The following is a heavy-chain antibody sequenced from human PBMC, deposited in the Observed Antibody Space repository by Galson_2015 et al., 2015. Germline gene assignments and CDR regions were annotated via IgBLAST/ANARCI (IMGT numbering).Heavy chain of an antibody. Sequence: SVKVSCKASGYTFTSFDIHWLRQADGQGPEWMGWMTPKTGQTGYAQKFQGRVTLNRDMSTTTAYLEMSSLRSEDTAVYYCARGAYDYGDHASRRFDPWGQGTRVTVSS. CDR2: MTPKTGQT. J-gene: IGHJ5*01. CDR1: GYTFTSFD. D-gene: IGHD4-17*01. CDR3: ARGAYDYGDHASRRFDP. V-gene: IGHV1-8*02.